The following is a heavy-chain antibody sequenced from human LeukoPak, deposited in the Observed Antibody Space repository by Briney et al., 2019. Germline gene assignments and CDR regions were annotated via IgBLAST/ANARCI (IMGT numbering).Heavy chain of an antibody. D-gene: IGHD3-10*01. CDR2: IHYSGSP. J-gene: IGHJ4*02. CDR1: GYSLSSNYN. V-gene: IGHV4-38-2*02. Sequence: PSETLSLTCAVSGYSLSSNYNWGWIRQPPGKGLEWIGIIHYSGSPYYNPSLKSRVTISVDTSKNQFYLKLSSVTAADTAVYHCARDVYYGSGSYSDYWGQGTLVTVSS. CDR3: ARDVYYGSGSYSDY.